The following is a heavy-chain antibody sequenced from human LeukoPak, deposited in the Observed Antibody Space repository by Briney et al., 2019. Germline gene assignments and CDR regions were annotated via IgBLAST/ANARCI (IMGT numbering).Heavy chain of an antibody. Sequence: ASVKVSCKASGYTFISYGISWVRQAPGQGLEWMGWISAYNGNTNYAQNLQGRVTMTTDTSTSTAYMELRSLRSDDTAVYYCARDEELLRAFDIWGQGTMVTVSS. CDR2: ISAYNGNT. D-gene: IGHD1-26*01. CDR1: GYTFISYG. CDR3: ARDEELLRAFDI. J-gene: IGHJ3*02. V-gene: IGHV1-18*01.